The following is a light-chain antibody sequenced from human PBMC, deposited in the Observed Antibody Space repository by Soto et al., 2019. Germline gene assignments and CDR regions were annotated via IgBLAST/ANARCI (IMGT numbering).Light chain of an antibody. CDR2: KAS. CDR3: QQYSSYSWT. V-gene: IGKV1-5*03. CDR1: QSITIW. J-gene: IGKJ1*01. Sequence: DIQMTQSPSTLSASVGDRVTITCRDSQSITIWLAWYQQKPGKAPNLLIYKASILESGVPSRFSGSGSGTEFTLTINSLQPDDFATYYCQQYSSYSWTFGQGTKVEIK.